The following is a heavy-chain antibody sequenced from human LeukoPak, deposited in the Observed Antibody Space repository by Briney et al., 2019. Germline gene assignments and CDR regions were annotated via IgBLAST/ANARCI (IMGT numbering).Heavy chain of an antibody. CDR1: GFTFNNYA. D-gene: IGHD2-15*01. CDR2: ITDSGDST. Sequence: GGSLRLSCTASGFTFNNYAMTWVRQSPAKGLEWLSSITDSGDSTYYADSVKGRFTMSRDNSKNTLYLQMNSLRADDSAVYYCAKAPTRYCSGGSCCPLDCWGQGTLVTVSS. J-gene: IGHJ4*02. CDR3: AKAPTRYCSGGSCCPLDC. V-gene: IGHV3-23*01.